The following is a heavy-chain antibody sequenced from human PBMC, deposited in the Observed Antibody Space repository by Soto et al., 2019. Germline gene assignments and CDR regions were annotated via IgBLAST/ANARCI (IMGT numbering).Heavy chain of an antibody. Sequence: QVQLVQSGAEVKKPGASVKVSCKASGHPFTGYYMHWVRQAPGQGLEWMGWINPNSGGTNAAQKFQGWVTMTRDTAISTAYMEPSRLGSDYTAVYYCARGKYYDILTGYFSDYYYYMDVWGKGTKVTVSS. J-gene: IGHJ6*03. CDR3: ARGKYYDILTGYFSDYYYYMDV. D-gene: IGHD3-9*01. CDR2: INPNSGGT. V-gene: IGHV1-2*04. CDR1: GHPFTGYY.